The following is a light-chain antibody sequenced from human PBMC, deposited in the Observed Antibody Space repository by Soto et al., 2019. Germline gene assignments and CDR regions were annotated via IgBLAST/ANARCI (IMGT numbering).Light chain of an antibody. CDR2: EVN. J-gene: IGLJ1*01. Sequence: QSALTQPPSAYGSPGQSVTITCTGTSSDIGGYDYVSWYQQHPGTAPKLILYEVNNRPSGVSNRFSGSKSGNTASLIISGLQTEDEANYYCSAYTTSNTLIFGTGTKVTVL. CDR3: SAYTTSNTLI. V-gene: IGLV2-14*01. CDR1: SSDIGGYDY.